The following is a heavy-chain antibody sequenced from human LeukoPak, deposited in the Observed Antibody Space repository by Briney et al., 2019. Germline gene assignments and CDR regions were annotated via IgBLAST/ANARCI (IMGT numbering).Heavy chain of an antibody. D-gene: IGHD1-26*01. CDR2: INWNGGST. V-gene: IGHV3-20*04. CDR3: ARYSGTFSNSYFDC. Sequence: AGGSLRLSCAASGFTFDDYGMSWVRHVPGKGLEWVSGINWNGGSTGNADSVKGRFTISRDNAKNSLYLQMNSLRAEDTAVYYCARYSGTFSNSYFDCWGQGTLVTVSS. CDR1: GFTFDDYG. J-gene: IGHJ4*02.